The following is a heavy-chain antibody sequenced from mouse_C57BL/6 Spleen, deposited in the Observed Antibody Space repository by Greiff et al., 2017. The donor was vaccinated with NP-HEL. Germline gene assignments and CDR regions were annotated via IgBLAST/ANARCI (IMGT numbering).Heavy chain of an antibody. V-gene: IGHV5-4*01. D-gene: IGHD4-1*01. Sequence: EVQLVESGGGLVKPGGSLKLSCAASGFTFSSYAMSWVRQTPEKRLEWVATISDGGSYTYYPDNVKGRFTISRDNAKNNLYLQMSHLKSEDTAMYYCARGLTGRDFDYWGQGTTLTVSS. J-gene: IGHJ2*01. CDR1: GFTFSSYA. CDR3: ARGLTGRDFDY. CDR2: ISDGGSYT.